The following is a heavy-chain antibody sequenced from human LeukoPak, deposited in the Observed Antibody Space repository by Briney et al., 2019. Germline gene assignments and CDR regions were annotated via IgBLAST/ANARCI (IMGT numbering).Heavy chain of an antibody. CDR1: GGSISSGDYY. V-gene: IGHV4-30-4*01. CDR2: IYYSGRT. D-gene: IGHD6-19*01. J-gene: IGHJ4*02. CDR3: AREADSGFIFDY. Sequence: SETLSLTCTVSGGSISSGDYYWSWIRQPPGKGLEWIGYIYYSGRTYYNPSLKSRVTISVDTSKNQFSLKLSSVTAADTAVYYCAREADSGFIFDYWGQGTLVTVSS.